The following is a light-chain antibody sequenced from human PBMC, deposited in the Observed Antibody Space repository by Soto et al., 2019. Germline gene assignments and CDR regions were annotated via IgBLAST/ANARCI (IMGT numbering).Light chain of an antibody. J-gene: IGKJ1*01. V-gene: IGKV1-39*01. CDR3: QQSYSSPQT. CDR1: QSINRF. Sequence: DLQMTQSPSSLSASVGDRVSITCRAGQSINRFLNWYQQKPGKAPKLLIYGASSLQTGVPSRFSGSGSATDFTLTISSLQPEDFATYYFQQSYSSPQTFGQGTKVEIK. CDR2: GAS.